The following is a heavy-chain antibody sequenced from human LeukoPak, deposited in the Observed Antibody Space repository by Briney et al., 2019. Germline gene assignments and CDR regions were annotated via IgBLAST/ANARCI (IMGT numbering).Heavy chain of an antibody. J-gene: IGHJ4*02. D-gene: IGHD6-13*01. CDR3: ARLKGDESSSWYPDY. Sequence: TSETLSLTCAVYGGSFSGYYWGWIRQPPGKGLEWIGEINHSGSTNYNPSLKSRVTISVDTSKNQFSLKLSSVTAADTAVYYCARLKGDESSSWYPDYWGQGTLVTVSS. CDR2: INHSGST. V-gene: IGHV4-34*01. CDR1: GGSFSGYY.